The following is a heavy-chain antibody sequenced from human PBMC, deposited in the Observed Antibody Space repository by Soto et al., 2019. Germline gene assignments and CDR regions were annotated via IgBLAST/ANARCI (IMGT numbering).Heavy chain of an antibody. V-gene: IGHV4-59*01. D-gene: IGHD6-13*01. CDR3: ARALAAAGTAFYYYYGMDV. CDR2: IYYSGST. J-gene: IGHJ6*02. CDR1: GGSISSYY. Sequence: NPSETLSLTCTVSGGSISSYYWSWIRQPPGKGLEWIGYIYYSGSTNYNPSLRSRVTISVDTSKNQFSLKLSSVTAADTAVYYCARALAAAGTAFYYYYGMDVWGQGTTVTVSS.